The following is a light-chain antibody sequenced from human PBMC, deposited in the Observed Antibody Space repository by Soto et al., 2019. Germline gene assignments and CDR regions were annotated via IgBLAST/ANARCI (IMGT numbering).Light chain of an antibody. CDR3: QSYDNRLSGSV. Sequence: QSVLTQPPSVSGAPGQRVTISCTGSSSNIGAGYDVHWYQQLPRTAPKLLIFGNSNRPSGVPDRFSGSKSGTSASLAITGLQAEDEADYYCQSYDNRLSGSVFGGGTKLTVL. CDR1: SSNIGAGYD. CDR2: GNS. J-gene: IGLJ3*02. V-gene: IGLV1-40*01.